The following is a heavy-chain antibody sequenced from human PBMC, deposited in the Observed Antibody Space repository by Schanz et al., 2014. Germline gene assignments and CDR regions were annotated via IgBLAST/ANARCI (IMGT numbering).Heavy chain of an antibody. CDR3: AKDMSIFCSHGLDA. Sequence: EVQLVESGGALIQPGGSLRLFCAASGFTFDDHAMHWVRQSPGKGPEWVSGISWNSGDIAYADSVKGRFTVSRDNFRNSVFLQMNSLEPGDTALYFCAKDMSIFCSHGLDAWGPGTMVTVSA. CDR1: GFTFDDHA. V-gene: IGHV3-9*01. D-gene: IGHD3-3*01. CDR2: ISWNSGDI. J-gene: IGHJ3*01.